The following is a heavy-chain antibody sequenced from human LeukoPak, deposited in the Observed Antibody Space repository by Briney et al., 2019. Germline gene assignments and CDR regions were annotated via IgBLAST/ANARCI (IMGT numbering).Heavy chain of an antibody. D-gene: IGHD3-10*01. Sequence: GGSLRLSCAASGFTFSDYAMSWVRQAPGKGLEWVSVISGSGGSKNYADSVKGRFTIARDNSKNTLYVQMNSLRAEDTAVYYCVKNLLLPYTDNMVREHPDYWGQGTLVTVSS. CDR1: GFTFSDYA. J-gene: IGHJ4*02. CDR2: ISGSGGSK. V-gene: IGHV3-23*01. CDR3: VKNLLLPYTDNMVREHPDY.